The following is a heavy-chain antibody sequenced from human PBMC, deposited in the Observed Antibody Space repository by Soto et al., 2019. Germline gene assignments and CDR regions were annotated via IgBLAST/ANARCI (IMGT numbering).Heavy chain of an antibody. V-gene: IGHV4-34*01. CDR1: GGSFSGYY. D-gene: IGHD3-10*01. J-gene: IGHJ5*02. CDR3: ARSYYYYGSGSYYNVPWFDP. Sequence: SETLSLTCAVYGGSFSGYYWSWIRQPPGKGLEWIGEINHSGSTNYNPSLKSRVTISVDTSKNQFSLKLSSVTAADTAVYYCARSYYYYGSGSYYNVPWFDPWGQGALVTVSS. CDR2: INHSGST.